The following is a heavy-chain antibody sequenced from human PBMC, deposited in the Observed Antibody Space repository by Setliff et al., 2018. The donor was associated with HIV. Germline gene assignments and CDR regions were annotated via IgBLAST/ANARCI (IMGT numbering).Heavy chain of an antibody. V-gene: IGHV3-33*08. CDR3: ATNFLYDILTGYFPYQFDQ. D-gene: IGHD3-9*01. CDR1: GFTVSTYY. Sequence: PGGSLRLSCAASGFTVSTYYMSWVRQAPGKGLEWVAVIWYDGSNKYYADPVKGRFTISRDNSKNTLYLQMNSLRGEDTAVYYCATNFLYDILTGYFPYQFDQWGQGTLVTVSS. J-gene: IGHJ4*02. CDR2: IWYDGSNK.